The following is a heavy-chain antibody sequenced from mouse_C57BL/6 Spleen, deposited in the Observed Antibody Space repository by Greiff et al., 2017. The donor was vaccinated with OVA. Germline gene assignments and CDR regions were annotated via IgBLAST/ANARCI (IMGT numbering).Heavy chain of an antibody. J-gene: IGHJ3*01. CDR3: ARKDYDYDGAWFAY. CDR1: GYTFTSYW. D-gene: IGHD2-4*01. Sequence: VKLQQPGAELVKPGASVKMSCKASGYTFTSYWITWVKQRPGQGLEWIGDIYPGSGSTNYNEKFKSKATLTVDTSSSTAYMQLSSLTSEDSAVYYCARKDYDYDGAWFAYWGQGTLVTVSA. CDR2: IYPGSGST. V-gene: IGHV1-55*01.